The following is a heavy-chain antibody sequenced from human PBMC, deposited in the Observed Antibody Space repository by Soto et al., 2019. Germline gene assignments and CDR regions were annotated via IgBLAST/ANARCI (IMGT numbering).Heavy chain of an antibody. CDR1: GFSFSSYS. Sequence: EGQVVESGGGLVKPGGSLRLSCAASGFSFSSYSMNWVRQAPGKGLEWVSSITSSSNYIHYADSVKGRFTISRDNAKNSLYLQMNSLRAEDTAVYYCARDNNFYDSGSGVDYWGQGTLVTVSS. CDR2: ITSSSNYI. CDR3: ARDNNFYDSGSGVDY. J-gene: IGHJ4*02. V-gene: IGHV3-21*01. D-gene: IGHD3-10*01.